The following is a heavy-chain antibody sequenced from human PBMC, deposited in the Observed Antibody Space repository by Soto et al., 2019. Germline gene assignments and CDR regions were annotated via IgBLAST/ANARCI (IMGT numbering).Heavy chain of an antibody. CDR1: GGTFASYS. CDR2: IIPLLKTV. CDR3: ARDPVDLFGYMDV. D-gene: IGHD6-25*01. J-gene: IGHJ6*01. V-gene: IGHV1-69*06. Sequence: QEELVQSGAEVKKPGSSVNVSCKASGGTFASYSITWVRQAPGQRLEWMGEIIPLLKTVNYAQKFQGRVTITGDRSTSTVYMALSRLRSDDTAVYYCARDPVDLFGYMDVWGHGTTVTVSP.